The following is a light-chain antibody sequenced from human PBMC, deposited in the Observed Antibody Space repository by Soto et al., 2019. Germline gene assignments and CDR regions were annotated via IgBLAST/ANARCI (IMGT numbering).Light chain of an antibody. CDR1: KLGDKY. Sequence: SYELTQPPSVSVSPGQTASITCSGDKLGDKYTCWYQQKPGQSPVLVIYQDSKRPSGIPERFSGSNSGNTATLTISGTQAMDEADYYCQAWESRNYVVFGGGTKLTVL. CDR2: QDS. V-gene: IGLV3-1*01. CDR3: QAWESRNYVV. J-gene: IGLJ2*01.